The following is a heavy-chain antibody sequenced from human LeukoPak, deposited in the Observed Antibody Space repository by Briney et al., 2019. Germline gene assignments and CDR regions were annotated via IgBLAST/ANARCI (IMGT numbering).Heavy chain of an antibody. Sequence: QSGGSLRLSCGASGFTVSSNYMSWVRQAPGKGLERVSLIYAGGSTYYADAVKGRFTISRHNSKNTLHLQMNSLRVEDTAVYYCATAGSSELLWDYAMDVWGQGTTVTVSS. V-gene: IGHV3-53*04. CDR2: IYAGGST. J-gene: IGHJ6*02. CDR3: ATAGSSELLWDYAMDV. CDR1: GFTVSSNY. D-gene: IGHD3-10*01.